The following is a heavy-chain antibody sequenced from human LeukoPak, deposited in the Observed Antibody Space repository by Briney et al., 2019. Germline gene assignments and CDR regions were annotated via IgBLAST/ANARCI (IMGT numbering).Heavy chain of an antibody. CDR2: VYYSGTT. V-gene: IGHV4-59*08. CDR1: GGSISTYY. Sequence: SETLSLTCSVSGGSISTYYWSWIRQTPGKGLEGIGYVYYSGTTNYNPSLKGRVTISSDTSKNQFSLNLRSVNVADTAIYYCARHGGSPAYFDYWGQGTLVTVSS. D-gene: IGHD1-26*01. CDR3: ARHGGSPAYFDY. J-gene: IGHJ4*02.